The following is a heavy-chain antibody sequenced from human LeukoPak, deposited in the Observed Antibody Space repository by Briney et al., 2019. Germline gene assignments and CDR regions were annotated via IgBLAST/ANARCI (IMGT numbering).Heavy chain of an antibody. D-gene: IGHD3-3*01. Sequence: SETLSLTCTVSGGSISSYYWSWIRQPPGKGLEWIGYIYYSGSTNYNPSLKSRVTRSVDTSKNQFSLQLSSVTAADTAVYYCARDRNDCWSGYRAPDAFDIWGQGTMVTVSS. CDR2: IYYSGST. V-gene: IGHV4-59*01. CDR1: GGSISSYY. J-gene: IGHJ3*02. CDR3: ARDRNDCWSGYRAPDAFDI.